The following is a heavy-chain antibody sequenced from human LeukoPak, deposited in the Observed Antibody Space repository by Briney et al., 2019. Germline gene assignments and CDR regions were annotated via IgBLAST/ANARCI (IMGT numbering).Heavy chain of an antibody. CDR1: GFTFSDYW. Sequence: GGSLRLSCAASGFTFSDYWMHWVRQAPGKGLVWVSHINADEDRAAYADSVKGRFTISRDNAKNTMYLQMNSLRAEDTALYYCARVTEYSTAGMRYWGQGTLVTVSS. CDR3: ARVTEYSTAGMRY. CDR2: INADEDRA. V-gene: IGHV3-74*01. D-gene: IGHD6-13*01. J-gene: IGHJ4*02.